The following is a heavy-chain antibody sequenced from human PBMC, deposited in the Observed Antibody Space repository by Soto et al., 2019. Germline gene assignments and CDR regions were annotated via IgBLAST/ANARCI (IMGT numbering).Heavy chain of an antibody. V-gene: IGHV1-3*01. CDR1: GYTFTSYG. J-gene: IGHJ5*02. D-gene: IGHD6-13*01. CDR3: VRRHVSATGIDWFDP. CDR2: INAANGDT. Sequence: KVSCKASGYTFTSYGIHWVRQAPGQRLEWMGWINAANGDTRYSPKFQGRVTITRDTSASTAYMELSSLRSEDTAVYYCVRRHVSATGIDWFDPWGQGTLVTVSS.